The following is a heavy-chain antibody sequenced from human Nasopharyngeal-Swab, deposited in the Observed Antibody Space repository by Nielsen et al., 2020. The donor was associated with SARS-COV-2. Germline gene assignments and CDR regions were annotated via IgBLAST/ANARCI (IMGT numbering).Heavy chain of an antibody. CDR3: ASRYYDFWSGYPSAFDI. Sequence: WVRQAPGQGLEWMGWMNPNSGNTGYAQKFQGRVTMTRSTSISTAYMELSSPRSEDTAVYYCASRYYDFWSGYPSAFDIWGQGTMVTVSS. D-gene: IGHD3-3*01. CDR2: MNPNSGNT. V-gene: IGHV1-8*01. J-gene: IGHJ3*02.